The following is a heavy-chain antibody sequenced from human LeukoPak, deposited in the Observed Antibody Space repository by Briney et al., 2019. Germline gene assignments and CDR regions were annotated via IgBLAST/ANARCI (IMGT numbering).Heavy chain of an antibody. J-gene: IGHJ4*02. CDR3: SRGGSVLRYFEDFDY. V-gene: IGHV4-4*07. D-gene: IGHD3-9*01. Sequence: PSETLSLTCSVSGGSISFYYWSWIRQPAGKGLEWIGRIYTSGTTNYNPSLKSRVTMSVDTSKNQFSLKLSSVTAADTAVYYCSRGGSVLRYFEDFDYWGQGTLVTVSS. CDR2: IYTSGTT. CDR1: GGSISFYY.